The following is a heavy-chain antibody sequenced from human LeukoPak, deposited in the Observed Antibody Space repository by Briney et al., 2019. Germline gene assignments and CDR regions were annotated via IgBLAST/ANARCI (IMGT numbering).Heavy chain of an antibody. CDR2: IKQDGGQT. Sequence: GGSLRLSCAASGFTFSNYWMAWVRQAPGKGLEWVANIKQDGGQTYYVDPLKGRFIISRDNAKNSLYLQMKSLRVEDTAVYYCARIGYSSSSLDFWGQGTLVTVSS. D-gene: IGHD6-13*01. V-gene: IGHV3-7*01. J-gene: IGHJ4*02. CDR1: GFTFSNYW. CDR3: ARIGYSSSSLDF.